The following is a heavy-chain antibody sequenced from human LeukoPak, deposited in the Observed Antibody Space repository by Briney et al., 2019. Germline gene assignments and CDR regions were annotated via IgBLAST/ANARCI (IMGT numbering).Heavy chain of an antibody. V-gene: IGHV1-2*02. CDR2: INPNSGGT. CDR3: ARGDSHTAVDPQLY. CDR1: GYTFTGYY. J-gene: IGHJ4*02. D-gene: IGHD2-2*01. Sequence: ASVKVSCKASGYTFTGYYMHWVRQAPGQGLEWMGWINPNSGGTNYAQKFQGRVTMTRDTSISTAYMELSRLRSDDTAVYYCARGDSHTAVDPQLYWGQGTLVTVSS.